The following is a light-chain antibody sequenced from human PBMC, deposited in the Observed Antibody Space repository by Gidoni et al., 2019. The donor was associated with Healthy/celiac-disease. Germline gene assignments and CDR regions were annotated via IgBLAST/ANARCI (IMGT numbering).Light chain of an antibody. J-gene: IGKJ3*01. Sequence: DIQMTQSPSSLSASVGDRVTLTCRASQSISSYLNWYQQKPGKAPKLLSYAASSLQSGVPSRFSGSGSGTDFTLTISRLQPEDFATYYCQQSYSTPTFXPXTKVDIK. V-gene: IGKV1-39*01. CDR1: QSISSY. CDR3: QQSYSTPT. CDR2: AAS.